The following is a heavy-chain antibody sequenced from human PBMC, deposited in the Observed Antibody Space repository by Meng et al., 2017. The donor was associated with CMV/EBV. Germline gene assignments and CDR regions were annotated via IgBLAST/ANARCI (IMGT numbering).Heavy chain of an antibody. CDR1: GGSIISGDYY. Sequence: VVLQESCAGLVKPSQTLSLTCTVSGGSIISGDYYRSWLRQPPGKGLEWIVYIYYSGSTYYNPSLKSRVTISVDTSKNQFSLKLSSVTSADTAVYYCARAQYSSSCDYWGQGTLVTVSS. CDR2: IYYSGST. D-gene: IGHD6-13*01. CDR3: ARAQYSSSCDY. V-gene: IGHV4-30-4*08. J-gene: IGHJ4*02.